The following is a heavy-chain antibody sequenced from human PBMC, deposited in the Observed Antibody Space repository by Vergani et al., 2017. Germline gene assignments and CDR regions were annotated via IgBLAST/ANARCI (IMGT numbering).Heavy chain of an antibody. J-gene: IGHJ2*01. CDR1: GGPISSYY. V-gene: IGHV4-59*01. CDR2: IYYSGST. Sequence: QVQLQESGPGLVKPSETLSLTCTVSGGPISSYYWSWIRQPPGKGLEWIGDIYYSGSTNYNPSLKSRVTISVDPSKNQFSLKLGSVAAADTAVYYCARDRRRYFDLWGRGTLVTVSS. CDR3: ARDRRRYFDL.